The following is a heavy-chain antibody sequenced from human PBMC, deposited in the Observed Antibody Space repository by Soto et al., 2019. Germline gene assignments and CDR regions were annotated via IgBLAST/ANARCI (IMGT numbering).Heavy chain of an antibody. Sequence: QLQLQESGSGLVKPSQTLSLTCAVSGGSISSGGYSWSWIRQPPGKGLEWIGYIYHSGSTYYNPSRKGRVTISVARAKNQFSLKLSSVTAADTAVYYCARGQVVAAQHWGQGTLVTVSS. D-gene: IGHD2-15*01. CDR1: GGSISSGGYS. V-gene: IGHV4-30-2*01. CDR2: IYHSGST. CDR3: ARGQVVAAQH. J-gene: IGHJ4*02.